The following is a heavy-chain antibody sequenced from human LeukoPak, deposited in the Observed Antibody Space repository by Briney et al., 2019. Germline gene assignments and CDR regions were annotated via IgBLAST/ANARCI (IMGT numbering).Heavy chain of an antibody. CDR2: ISYSGST. D-gene: IGHD6-19*01. Sequence: SETLSLTCTVSGGSISPYFWSWIRQPPGKGLEWIGYISYSGSTNYNPSLKSRVTISVDTSKNQFSLQLSSVTAADTAVYCCARRESSGWAAFDIWGQGTMVTVSS. CDR3: ARRESSGWAAFDI. J-gene: IGHJ3*02. V-gene: IGHV4-59*08. CDR1: GGSISPYF.